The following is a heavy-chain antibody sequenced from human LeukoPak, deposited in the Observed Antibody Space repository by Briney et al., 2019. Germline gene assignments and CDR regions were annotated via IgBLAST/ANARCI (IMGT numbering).Heavy chain of an antibody. CDR3: ARGGWFGEFIDY. V-gene: IGHV3-53*01. CDR1: GFTFSSFW. D-gene: IGHD3-10*01. Sequence: GGSLRLSCAASGFTFSSFWMNWVRQAPGKGLEWVSAISVSGNTYHADSVKGRFTISRDNSKNTLYLQMDSLRAEDTAVYYCARGGWFGEFIDYWGQGTLVTVSS. J-gene: IGHJ4*02. CDR2: ISVSGNT.